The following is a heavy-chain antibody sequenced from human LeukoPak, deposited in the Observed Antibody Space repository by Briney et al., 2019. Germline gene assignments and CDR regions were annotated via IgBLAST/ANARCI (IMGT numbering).Heavy chain of an antibody. CDR3: ARDIDWLDC. Sequence: GGSLRLSCASSGFNFGAYWMSWVRQAPGKGLEWVANIKQDGSEIYSGDSLKGRFTISRDNAKNSLYLQMNSLRGEDTAVYYCARDIDWLDCWGQGTLVTVSS. CDR1: GFNFGAYW. D-gene: IGHD2-15*01. J-gene: IGHJ5*01. V-gene: IGHV3-7*01. CDR2: IKQDGSEI.